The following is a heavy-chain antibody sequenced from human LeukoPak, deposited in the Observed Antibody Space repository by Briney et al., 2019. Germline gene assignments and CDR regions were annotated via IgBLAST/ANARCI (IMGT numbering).Heavy chain of an antibody. CDR1: GYTFTGYY. J-gene: IGHJ4*02. D-gene: IGHD1-26*01. CDR3: AREEGLCGSYAWGDY. V-gene: IGHV1-2*02. Sequence: GASVKVSCKASGYTFTGYYMHWVRQAPGQGLEWMGWINPNSGGTNYAQKFQGRVTMTRDTSISTAYMELSRLRSDDTAVYYCAREEGLCGSYAWGDYWGQGTLVTVSS. CDR2: INPNSGGT.